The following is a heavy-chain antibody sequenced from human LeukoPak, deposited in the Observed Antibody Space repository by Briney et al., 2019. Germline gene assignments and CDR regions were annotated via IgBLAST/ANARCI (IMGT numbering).Heavy chain of an antibody. Sequence: SETLSLTCAVYGGSFSGYYWSWIRQPPGKGLEWIGYIHYSGSTNYSPSLKSRVTISVDTSKNQFSLKLRSVTAADTAVYYCARENDYGDYFHFDNWGQGTLVTVSS. CDR2: IHYSGST. D-gene: IGHD4-17*01. CDR1: GGSFSGYY. J-gene: IGHJ4*02. V-gene: IGHV4-59*01. CDR3: ARENDYGDYFHFDN.